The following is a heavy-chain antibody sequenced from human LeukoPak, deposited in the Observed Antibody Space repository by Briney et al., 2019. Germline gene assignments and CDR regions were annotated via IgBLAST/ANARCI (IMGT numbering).Heavy chain of an antibody. CDR3: ARRGSGWYVDY. V-gene: IGHV5-51*01. CDR1: GYTFPSYW. J-gene: IGHJ4*02. D-gene: IGHD6-19*01. Sequence: GESLKISCKGSGYTFPSYWIGWVRQMPGKGLEWMGIIYPGDSDTRYSPSFQGQVSISVDKSISTAYLQWSSLKASDTAMYYCARRGSGWYVDYWGQGTLVTVSS. CDR2: IYPGDSDT.